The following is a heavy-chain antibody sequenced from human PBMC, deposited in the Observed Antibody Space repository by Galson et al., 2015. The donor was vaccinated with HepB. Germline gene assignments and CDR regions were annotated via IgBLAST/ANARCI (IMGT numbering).Heavy chain of an antibody. CDR2: IYSRGST. CDR1: GASIANGGFY. D-gene: IGHD2-2*01. Sequence: TLSLTCNVSGASIANGGFYWTWIRQHPGKGLEWIGYIYSRGSTFYNPSLKSRVTISIDTSKNQFSLELNSVTAADTAVYYCARDTPAAAIYVFDIWGQGTMVTVSS. J-gene: IGHJ3*02. CDR3: ARDTPAAAIYVFDI. V-gene: IGHV4-31*03.